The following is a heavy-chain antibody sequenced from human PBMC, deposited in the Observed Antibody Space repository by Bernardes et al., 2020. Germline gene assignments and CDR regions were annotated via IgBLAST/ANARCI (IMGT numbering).Heavy chain of an antibody. J-gene: IGHJ6*02. D-gene: IGHD3-22*01. Sequence: GRSLRRSCAASEVTFSDYYMSWIRQAPGKGLEWVSFISSSGSTIYYADSVKGRFTISRDNAKNSLYLEMNSLTPEDTAAYYCARGHDSSGYYPNRGGYYYGMDVWGQGTTVTVSS. CDR2: ISSSGSTI. V-gene: IGHV3-11*01. CDR1: EVTFSDYY. CDR3: ARGHDSSGYYPNRGGYYYGMDV.